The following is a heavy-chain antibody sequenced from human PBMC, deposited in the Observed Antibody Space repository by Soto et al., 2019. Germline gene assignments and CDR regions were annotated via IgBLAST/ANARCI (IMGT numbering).Heavy chain of an antibody. CDR3: ARLQGGSSSLDIYYYYYYGMDV. J-gene: IGHJ6*02. CDR2: VIPIFGTP. D-gene: IGHD2-15*01. Sequence: QVQLVQSGAEVKKPGSSVKVSCKAPGGTFSTYAISWLRQAPGQGLEWRGGVIPIFGTPKYGQKFQGRDTITADESTNTGYMELRSLRSEDTAVYYCARLQGGSSSLDIYYYYYYGMDVWGQGTTVTVSS. CDR1: GGTFSTYA. V-gene: IGHV1-69*01.